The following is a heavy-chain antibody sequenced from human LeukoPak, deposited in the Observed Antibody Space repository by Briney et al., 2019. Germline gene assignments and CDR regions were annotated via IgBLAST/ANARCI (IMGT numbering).Heavy chain of an antibody. CDR2: IYYSGST. J-gene: IGHJ4*02. V-gene: IGHV4-30-4*08. CDR1: GGSISNTNYY. D-gene: IGHD2-2*01. Sequence: SETLSLTCTVSGGSISNTNYYWIWLRQPPGKGLECIGYIYYSGSTYYNPSLKSRVTISVDTSKNQFSLKLSSVTAADTAVYYCARVGHCSSTACYYRYFDYWGQGTLVTVSS. CDR3: ARVGHCSSTACYYRYFDY.